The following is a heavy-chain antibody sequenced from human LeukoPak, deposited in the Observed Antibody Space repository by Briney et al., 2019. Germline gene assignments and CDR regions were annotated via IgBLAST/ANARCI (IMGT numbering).Heavy chain of an antibody. Sequence: ASVKVSCKASGYTFTGYYMHWVRQAPGQGLEWMGWINPNSGGTNYAQKFQGWVTMTRDTSISTAYMELSRLRSDDTAVYYCARGRTPYSSGWYYFDYWGQGTLVTVSS. D-gene: IGHD6-19*01. CDR1: GYTFTGYY. J-gene: IGHJ4*02. CDR3: ARGRTPYSSGWYYFDY. V-gene: IGHV1-2*04. CDR2: INPNSGGT.